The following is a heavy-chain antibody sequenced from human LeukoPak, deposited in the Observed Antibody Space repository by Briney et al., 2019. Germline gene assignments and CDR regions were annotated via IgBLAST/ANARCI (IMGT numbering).Heavy chain of an antibody. CDR2: ISSSGSTI. CDR3: ARLEYYYVSGNYYKLFDY. Sequence: GSLRLSCAASGFTFSSYNMNWVRQAPGKGLEWVSDISSSGSTIYFADSVKGRFTISRDNAKNSLYLQMNSLRDEDTAVYYCARLEYYYVSGNYYKLFDYWGQGTLVTVCS. V-gene: IGHV3-48*02. D-gene: IGHD3-10*01. J-gene: IGHJ4*02. CDR1: GFTFSSYN.